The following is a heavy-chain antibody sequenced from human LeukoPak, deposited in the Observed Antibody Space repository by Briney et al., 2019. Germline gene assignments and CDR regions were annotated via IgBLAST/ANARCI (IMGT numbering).Heavy chain of an antibody. D-gene: IGHD4-11*01. CDR2: INPSGGST. V-gene: IGHV1-46*03. CDR3: GRLMTTVTNWFDP. CDR1: GYTFTSYY. J-gene: IGHJ5*02. Sequence: GASVKVSCKASGYTFTSYYMHWVRQAPGQGLEWMGIINPSGGSTSYAHKFQGRVTMTRDTSTSTVYMELSRLRSEDTDVYYCGRLMTTVTNWFDPWGQGTLVTVSS.